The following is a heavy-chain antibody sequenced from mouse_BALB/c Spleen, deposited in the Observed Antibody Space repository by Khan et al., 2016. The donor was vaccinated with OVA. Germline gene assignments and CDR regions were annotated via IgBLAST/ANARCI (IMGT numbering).Heavy chain of an antibody. CDR3: TRHNDGPFAY. CDR2: ISSAGDYT. Sequence: EVELVESGGGLVKPGGPLKLSCAASGFTFSSYAMSWVRQTPEKRLEWVATISSAGDYTYYPDSVKGRFTISRDNAKNTLYLQMSSLRSEDTAMDYCTRHNDGPFAYWGQGTQVTVSA. D-gene: IGHD1-1*01. J-gene: IGHJ3*01. V-gene: IGHV5-9-3*01. CDR1: GFTFSSYA.